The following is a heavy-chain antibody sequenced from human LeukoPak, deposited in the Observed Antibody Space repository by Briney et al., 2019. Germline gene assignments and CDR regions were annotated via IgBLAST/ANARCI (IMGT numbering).Heavy chain of an antibody. Sequence: PSETLSLTCTVSGGSVSSGSYYWSWIRQPPGTGLEWIGYIYYSGSTNYNPSLKSRVTISVDTSKNQFSLKLSSVTAADTAVYYCAREFRHDNWFDPWGQGTLVTVSS. J-gene: IGHJ5*02. CDR2: IYYSGST. CDR1: GGSVSSGSYY. V-gene: IGHV4-61*01. CDR3: AREFRHDNWFDP. D-gene: IGHD3-10*01.